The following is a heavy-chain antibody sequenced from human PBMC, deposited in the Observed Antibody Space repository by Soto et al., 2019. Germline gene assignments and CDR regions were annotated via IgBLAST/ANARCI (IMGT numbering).Heavy chain of an antibody. CDR2: ISYDGSNK. D-gene: IGHD4-17*01. V-gene: IGHV3-30*18. CDR1: GFTFSSYG. J-gene: IGHJ3*02. CDR3: AKVPYGDYVPDAFDI. Sequence: PGGSLRLSCAASGFTFSSYGMHWVRQAPGKGLEWVAVISYDGSNKYYADSVKGRFTISRDNSKNTLYLQMNSLRAEDTAVYYCAKVPYGDYVPDAFDIWGQGTMVT.